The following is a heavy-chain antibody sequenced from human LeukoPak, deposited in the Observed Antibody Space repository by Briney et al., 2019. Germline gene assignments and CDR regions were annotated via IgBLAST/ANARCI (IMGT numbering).Heavy chain of an antibody. CDR1: GGSISSSGYY. J-gene: IGHJ4*02. Sequence: SETLSLTCTVSGGSISSSGYYWGWIRQPPGKGLEWIANIYYSGDTYYNPSLKSRVTISVDTSKNQFSLKLSSVTAADTAVYYCATFHYYDSSGAYWGQGTLVTVSS. D-gene: IGHD3-22*01. CDR3: ATFHYYDSSGAY. V-gene: IGHV4-39*07. CDR2: IYYSGDT.